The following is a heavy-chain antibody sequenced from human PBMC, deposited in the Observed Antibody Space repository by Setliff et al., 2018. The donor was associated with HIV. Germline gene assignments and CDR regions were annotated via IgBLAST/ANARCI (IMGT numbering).Heavy chain of an antibody. V-gene: IGHV4-38-2*01. CDR3: ARSSSGYYMSYYYYYMDV. Sequence: SETLSLTCAVSGYSISDGYYWGWIRQPPGKGPEWIGSIHHSGSAHFNPSLKSRVAISVDTSKNQFSLKLSSVTAADTAVYYCARSSSGYYMSYYYYYMDVWGKGTTVTVSS. CDR2: IHHSGSA. D-gene: IGHD3-22*01. J-gene: IGHJ6*03. CDR1: GYSISDGYY.